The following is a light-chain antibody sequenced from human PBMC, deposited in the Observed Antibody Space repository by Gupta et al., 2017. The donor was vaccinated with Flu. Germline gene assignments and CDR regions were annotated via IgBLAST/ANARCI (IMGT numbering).Light chain of an antibody. Sequence: TQSPGTLSLSPGERATLSCRASQSVSSSYLAWYQQKPGQAPRLLIYGASSRATGIPDRFSGSGSGTDFTLTISRLEPEDFAVYYCQQYGSSHTFGQGTKVEIK. CDR1: QSVSSSY. CDR2: GAS. V-gene: IGKV3-20*01. CDR3: QQYGSSHT. J-gene: IGKJ1*01.